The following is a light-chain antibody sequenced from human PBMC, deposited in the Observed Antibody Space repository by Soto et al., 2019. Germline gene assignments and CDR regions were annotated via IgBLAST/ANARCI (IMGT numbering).Light chain of an antibody. J-gene: IGKJ1*01. Sequence: EVVLTQSPATLSFSPGERATLSCRASQSLGSDLAWYQQKPGQAPRLLIFGASARPTGIPARISGSGSGTEFTLTISSLRSEDSAVYFCQQYYNLPRTFGQGTKV. V-gene: IGKV3-15*01. CDR3: QQYYNLPRT. CDR2: GAS. CDR1: QSLGSD.